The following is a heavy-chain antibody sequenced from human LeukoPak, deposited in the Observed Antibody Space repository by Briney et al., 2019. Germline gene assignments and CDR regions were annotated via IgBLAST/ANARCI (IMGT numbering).Heavy chain of an antibody. V-gene: IGHV4-59*05. CDR3: ASLVGVAVAGWVDGFDI. CDR1: CGSISSYY. J-gene: IGHJ3*02. CDR2: VYYSGST. D-gene: IGHD6-19*01. Sequence: SETLSLTCTVSCGSISSYYWSWIRQPPGKGLEWIGSVYYSGSTYYNPSLKSRVTISVDTSKNQFSLRLTSVTAADTAVYYCASLVGVAVAGWVDGFDIWGQGTMVTVSS.